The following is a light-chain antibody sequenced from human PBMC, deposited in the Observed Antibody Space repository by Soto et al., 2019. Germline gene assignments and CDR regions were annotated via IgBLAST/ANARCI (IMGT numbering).Light chain of an antibody. CDR3: ISFTPRTTTHWV. V-gene: IGLV2-14*01. J-gene: IGLJ3*02. CDR2: EVT. CDR1: SSDVGDYNR. Sequence: QSVLTQPPSVSGSPGQSITISCTGTSSDVGDYNRVSWYQHHPGKAPKLMIFEVTNRPSGISDRFSGFKSGSTASLTISELQPDDEADYYCISFTPRTTTHWVFGGGTKLTVL.